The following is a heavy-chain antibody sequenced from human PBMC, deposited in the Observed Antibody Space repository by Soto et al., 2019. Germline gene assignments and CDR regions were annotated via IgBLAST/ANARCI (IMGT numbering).Heavy chain of an antibody. CDR3: ARGMSYYDSSGYFDAFDI. CDR2: IYYSGST. Sequence: QVQLQESGPGLVKPSQTLSLTCTVSGGSISSGGYYWSWIRQHPGKGLEWIGHIYYSGSTYYNPSLKSRGTISVDRSKNQFSLKLSSVTAADTAVYYCARGMSYYDSSGYFDAFDIWGQGTMVTVSS. CDR1: GGSISSGGYY. D-gene: IGHD3-22*01. J-gene: IGHJ3*02. V-gene: IGHV4-31*03.